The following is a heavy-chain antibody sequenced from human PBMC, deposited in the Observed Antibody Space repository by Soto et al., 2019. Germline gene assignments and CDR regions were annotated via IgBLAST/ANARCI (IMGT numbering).Heavy chain of an antibody. J-gene: IGHJ6*03. V-gene: IGHV3-48*01. CDR1: GFSLSNYA. CDR2: ISSSSSNI. CDR3: ARETSTGNYYMDV. Sequence: GGSLRLSCAASGFSLSNYAVTWSRQAPGKGLEWVSYISSSSSNIYYADSVKGRFTISRDNAKNSLSLQMNSLRAADTAVYYCARETSTGNYYMDVWGKGTTVTVSS. D-gene: IGHD2-2*01.